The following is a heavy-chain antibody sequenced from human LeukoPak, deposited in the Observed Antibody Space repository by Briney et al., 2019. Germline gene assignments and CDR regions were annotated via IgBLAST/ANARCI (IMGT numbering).Heavy chain of an antibody. J-gene: IGHJ4*02. CDR1: GFTFSRYA. D-gene: IGHD3-3*01. V-gene: IGHV3-30-3*01. CDR3: ARDGDLGSVSEWPVEYYFDY. Sequence: HPGGSLRLSCAASGFTFSRYAMHWVRQAPGKGLEWVAVISYDGSNKYYADSVKGRFTISRDNSKNTLYLQMNSLRAEDTAVYYCARDGDLGSVSEWPVEYYFDYWGQGTLVTVSS. CDR2: ISYDGSNK.